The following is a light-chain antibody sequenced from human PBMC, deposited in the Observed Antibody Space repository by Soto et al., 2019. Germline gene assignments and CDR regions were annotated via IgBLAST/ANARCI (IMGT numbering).Light chain of an antibody. CDR2: DTS. V-gene: IGKV3-11*01. Sequence: EIVLTQSPATLSSSPGERYTISCRAIQSVGSFLAWYQQKPGQAPRLLIYDTSIRATGIPARFSGSGSVTDFTRTISSLEPEEFAGYYCQQRNSWPPTFTFGQGTRLEIK. CDR3: QQRNSWPPTFT. J-gene: IGKJ5*01. CDR1: QSVGSF.